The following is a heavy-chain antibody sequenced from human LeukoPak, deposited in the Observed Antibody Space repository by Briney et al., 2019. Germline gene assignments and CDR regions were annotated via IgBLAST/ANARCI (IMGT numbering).Heavy chain of an antibody. CDR1: GFSFSSYG. CDR3: ARDGGQQLIAGAFDI. D-gene: IGHD6-13*01. J-gene: IGHJ3*02. V-gene: IGHV3-30*02. Sequence: GGSLRLSCAASGFSFSSYGMHWVRQAPGKGLEWVAFIRYDGSNKYYADSVKGRFTISRDNAKNSLYLQMNSLRAEDTAVYYCARDGGQQLIAGAFDIWGQGTMVTVSS. CDR2: IRYDGSNK.